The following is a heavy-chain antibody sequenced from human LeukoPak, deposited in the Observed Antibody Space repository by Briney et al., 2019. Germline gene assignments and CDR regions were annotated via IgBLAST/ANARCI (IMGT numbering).Heavy chain of an antibody. J-gene: IGHJ3*02. D-gene: IGHD1-14*01. V-gene: IGHV5-51*01. CDR3: ARTTSGLSHGAFDI. Sequence: GESLKIFCKGSGYSFSSYWIVWVRQMPGKGLGWMGIIYAGDSDTRHSPSFQGQVTISVDKSISTAYLQWSSLKASDTAMYYCARTTSGLSHGAFDIWGQGTMVTVSS. CDR2: IYAGDSDT. CDR1: GYSFSSYW.